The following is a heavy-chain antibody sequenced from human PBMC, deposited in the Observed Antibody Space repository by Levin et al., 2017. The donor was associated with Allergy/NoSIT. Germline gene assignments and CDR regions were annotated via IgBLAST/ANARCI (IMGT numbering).Heavy chain of an antibody. CDR2: IYWDDDK. CDR3: AHHGSGSYYNWFDP. J-gene: IGHJ5*02. D-gene: IGHD3-10*01. CDR1: GFSLSTSGVG. V-gene: IGHV2-5*02. Sequence: SGPTLVKPTQTLTLTCTFSGFSLSTSGVGVGWIRQPPGKALEWLALIYWDDDKRYSPSLKSRHTITKDTSKNQVVLTMTNMDPVDTATYYCAHHGSGSYYNWFDPWGQGTLVTVSS.